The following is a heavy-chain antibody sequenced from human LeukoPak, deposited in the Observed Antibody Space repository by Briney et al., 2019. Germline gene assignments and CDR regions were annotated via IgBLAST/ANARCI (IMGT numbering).Heavy chain of an antibody. CDR2: IIPIFGTA. J-gene: IGHJ5*02. CDR3: ARRSSPWGHWFDP. Sequence: ASVTVSCKASGGTFSSYAISWVRQARGQGLEWMGGIIPIFGTANYAQKFQGRVTITADESTSTAYTELSSLRSEDTAVYYCARRSSPWGHWFDPWGQGTLVTVSS. D-gene: IGHD6-6*01. CDR1: GGTFSSYA. V-gene: IGHV1-69*13.